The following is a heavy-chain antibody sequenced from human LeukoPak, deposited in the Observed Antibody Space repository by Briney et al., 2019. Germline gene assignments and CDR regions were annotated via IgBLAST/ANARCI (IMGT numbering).Heavy chain of an antibody. CDR2: INAGNGNT. V-gene: IGHV1-3*01. CDR3: ARDGIAAAGFDY. D-gene: IGHD6-13*01. CDR1: GYTFTSYA. Sequence: AASVKVSCKASGYTFTSYAMHWVRQAPGQRLEWMGWINAGNGNTKYSQKFQGRVTITRDTSASTAYMELSSLRSEDTAVYYCARDGIAAAGFDYWGQGTLVTVSS. J-gene: IGHJ4*02.